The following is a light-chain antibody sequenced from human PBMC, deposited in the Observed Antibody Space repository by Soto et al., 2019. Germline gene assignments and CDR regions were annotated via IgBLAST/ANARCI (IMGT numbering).Light chain of an antibody. J-gene: IGLJ1*01. Sequence: QSVLTQHTSVSGSPGQTIAISCTGKHNAIGAYDYVSWYQQHPGKAPALLIHGVRNRPPGISSRFSGSKSGLTASLTISGLQAEDEADYYCSSFTTSRLYVFGPGTKVTVL. CDR3: SSFTTSRLYV. CDR1: HNAIGAYDY. CDR2: GVR. V-gene: IGLV2-14*01.